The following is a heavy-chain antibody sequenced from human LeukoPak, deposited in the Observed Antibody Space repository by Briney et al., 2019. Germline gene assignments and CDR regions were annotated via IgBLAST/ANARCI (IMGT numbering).Heavy chain of an antibody. J-gene: IGHJ4*02. CDR3: ARENYYGSGSEL. CDR2: IYYGGST. D-gene: IGHD3-10*01. Sequence: SETLSLTCTVSGDFITAYYWSWIRQPPGKGLEWIGYIYYGGSTNYNPSLKSRVTISVDTSKNQFSLKLSSVTAADTAVYYCARENYYGSGSELWGQGTLVTVSS. V-gene: IGHV4-59*01. CDR1: GDFITAYY.